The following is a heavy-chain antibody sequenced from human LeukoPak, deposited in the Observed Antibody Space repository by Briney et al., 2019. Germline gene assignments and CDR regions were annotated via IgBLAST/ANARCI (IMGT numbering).Heavy chain of an antibody. D-gene: IGHD6-19*01. Sequence: PSETLSLTCTVSGGSISSYYWSWIRQPPGKGLEWIGYIYYGGSTNYNPSLKSRVTISVDTSKNQFSLKLISVTAADTAVYYCARAGYSSGWYPFWGQGTLVTVSS. CDR3: ARAGYSSGWYPF. CDR1: GGSISSYY. J-gene: IGHJ4*02. CDR2: IYYGGST. V-gene: IGHV4-59*01.